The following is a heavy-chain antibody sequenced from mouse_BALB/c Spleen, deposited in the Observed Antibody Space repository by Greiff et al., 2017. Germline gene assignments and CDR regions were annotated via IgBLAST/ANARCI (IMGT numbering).Heavy chain of an antibody. V-gene: IGHV3-6*02. Sequence: EVQLQESGPGLVKPSQSLSLTCSVTGYSITSGYYWNWIRQFPGNKLEWMGYISYDGSNNYNPSLKNRISITRDTSTNQFFLKLNSVTTEDTATYYCARDLIYYDYDSYYAMDYWGQGTSVTVSS. CDR3: ARDLIYYDYDSYYAMDY. CDR2: ISYDGSN. D-gene: IGHD2-4*01. J-gene: IGHJ4*01. CDR1: GYSITSGYY.